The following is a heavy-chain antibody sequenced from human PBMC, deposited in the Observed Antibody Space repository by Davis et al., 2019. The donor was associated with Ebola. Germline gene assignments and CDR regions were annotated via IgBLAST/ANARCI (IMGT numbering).Heavy chain of an antibody. Sequence: ASVKVSCKASGYTFTGYYMHWVRQAPGQGLEWRGWINPNSGGTNYAQKFQGWVTMTRDTSISTAYMELSRLRSDDTAAYSCATDHLPTDFSSTSCYKGVSWFDPWGQGTLVTVSS. CDR3: ATDHLPTDFSSTSCYKGVSWFDP. CDR2: INPNSGGT. J-gene: IGHJ5*02. V-gene: IGHV1-2*04. D-gene: IGHD2-2*02. CDR1: GYTFTGYY.